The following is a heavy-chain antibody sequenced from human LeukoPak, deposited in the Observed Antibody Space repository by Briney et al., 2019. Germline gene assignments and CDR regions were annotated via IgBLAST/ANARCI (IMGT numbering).Heavy chain of an antibody. D-gene: IGHD3-10*01. J-gene: IGHJ6*02. CDR3: AKDMPPHYYYGSGSRPPRYYYYGMDV. Sequence: GGSLRLSCAASGFXFDDYAIHWVRQAPGKGLEWVSLISGDGGSTYYADSVKGRFTISRDNSKNSLYLQMNSLRTEDTALYYCAKDMPPHYYYGSGSRPPRYYYYGMDVWGQGTTVTVSS. V-gene: IGHV3-43*02. CDR2: ISGDGGST. CDR1: GFXFDDYA.